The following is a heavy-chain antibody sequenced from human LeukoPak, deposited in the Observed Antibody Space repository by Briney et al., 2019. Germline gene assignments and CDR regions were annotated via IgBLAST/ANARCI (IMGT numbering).Heavy chain of an antibody. CDR3: VRDSDYQRNSGGLYAHYDALDI. D-gene: IGHD2-21*01. Sequence: GGSLRLSCAASEFTFSTFWMSWVRQAPGKGLEWVANIKADGSVKHYVDSVGGRFSISRDNARSSLYLQMNSLRAEDTAVYYCVRDSDYQRNSGGLYAHYDALDIWGHGTMVTVSS. J-gene: IGHJ3*02. CDR1: EFTFSTFW. V-gene: IGHV3-7*01. CDR2: IKADGSVK.